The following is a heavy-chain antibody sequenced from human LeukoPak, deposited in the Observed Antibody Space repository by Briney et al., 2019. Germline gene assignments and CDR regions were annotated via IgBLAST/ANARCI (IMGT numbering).Heavy chain of an antibody. J-gene: IGHJ5*02. CDR2: INHSGST. D-gene: IGHD2-15*01. CDR1: GGSFSGYH. CDR3: ARGQIVVVVAATFNWFDP. Sequence: PSETLSLTCAVYGGSFSGYHWSWIRQPPGKGLEWIGEINHSGSTNYNPSLKSRVTISVDTSKNQFSLKLSSVTAADTAVYYCARGQIVVVVAATFNWFDPWGQGTLVTVSS. V-gene: IGHV4-34*01.